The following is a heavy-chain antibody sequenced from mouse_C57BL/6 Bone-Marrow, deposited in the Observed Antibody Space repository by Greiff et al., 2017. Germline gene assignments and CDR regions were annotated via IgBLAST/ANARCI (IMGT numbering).Heavy chain of an antibody. J-gene: IGHJ2*01. Sequence: VQLQQSGAELVRPGASVKLSCTASGFNIKDDYMHWVKQRPEQGLEWIGWIDPENGDTEYASKFQGKATITADTSSNTAYLQLSSLTSEDTAVXYCTTPSYYSNYDFDYWGQGTTLTVSS. CDR3: TTPSYYSNYDFDY. CDR2: IDPENGDT. CDR1: GFNIKDDY. V-gene: IGHV14-4*01. D-gene: IGHD2-5*01.